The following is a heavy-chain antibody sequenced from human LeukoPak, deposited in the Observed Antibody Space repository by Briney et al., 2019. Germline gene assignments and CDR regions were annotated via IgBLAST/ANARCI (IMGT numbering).Heavy chain of an antibody. J-gene: IGHJ6*02. D-gene: IGHD3-10*01. Sequence: PGGSLRLSCAVSGFTFSDYYMSWIRQAPGKGLEWVSYISSGGSTISRADSVKGRFTISRDNSKNTLYLQMNSLRAEDTAVYYCAKTVFGRNYYYYGMDVWGQGTTVTVSS. CDR2: ISSGGSTI. V-gene: IGHV3-11*01. CDR3: AKTVFGRNYYYYGMDV. CDR1: GFTFSDYY.